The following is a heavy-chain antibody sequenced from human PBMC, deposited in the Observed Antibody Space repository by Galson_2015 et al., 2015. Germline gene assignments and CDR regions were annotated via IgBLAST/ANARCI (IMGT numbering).Heavy chain of an antibody. J-gene: IGHJ5*02. V-gene: IGHV1-46*01. D-gene: IGHD3-10*01. CDR2: INPNDGST. CDR1: GYTFTSYY. Sequence: SVKVSCKASGYTFTSYYMHWVRQAPGQGLEWMGIINPNDGSTSYAQKFQGRVTVTRDTSTSTVYLELSSLRSEDTAVYYCARGVRGRGVINWFDPWGQGTLVTVSS. CDR3: ARGVRGRGVINWFDP.